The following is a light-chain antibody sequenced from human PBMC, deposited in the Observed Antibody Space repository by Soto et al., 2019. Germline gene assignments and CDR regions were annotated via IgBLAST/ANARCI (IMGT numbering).Light chain of an antibody. CDR1: QDISSS. CDR3: QQLDTFPRT. J-gene: IGKJ5*01. Sequence: DIQLTQSPSFLSASVGDRVTITCRASQDISSSLVWYQQKPGKAPKVLIYGASTLQSGVPSRFSGSGSGTEFTLKISSLQPEDSATYYWQQLDTFPRTFGQGTRLEIK. V-gene: IGKV1-9*01. CDR2: GAS.